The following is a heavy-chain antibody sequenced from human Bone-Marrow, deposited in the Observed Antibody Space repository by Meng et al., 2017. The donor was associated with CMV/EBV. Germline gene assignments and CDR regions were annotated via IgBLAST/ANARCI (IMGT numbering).Heavy chain of an antibody. Sequence: SETLSLTCTVSGGSISSYYWSWIRQPPGKGLEWIGEIYHSGSTNYNPSLKSRVTISVDKSKNQFSLKLSSVTAADTAVYYCARDLFRYYGSGSQSRFDPWGQGSLVTVSS. CDR3: ARDLFRYYGSGSQSRFDP. V-gene: IGHV4-59*12. CDR1: GGSISSYY. J-gene: IGHJ5*02. D-gene: IGHD3-10*01. CDR2: IYHSGST.